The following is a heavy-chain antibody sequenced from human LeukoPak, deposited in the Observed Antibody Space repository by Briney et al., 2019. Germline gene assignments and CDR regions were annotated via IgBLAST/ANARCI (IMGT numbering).Heavy chain of an antibody. J-gene: IGHJ3*02. D-gene: IGHD3-22*01. Sequence: ASVKVSCKASGYTFTSYGISWVRQAPGQGLEWMGWISAYNGNTNYAQKLQGRVTMTTDTSTSTAYMELSSLRSEDTAVYYCARTGDSSGYLLHAFDIWGQGTMVTVSS. V-gene: IGHV1-18*01. CDR3: ARTGDSSGYLLHAFDI. CDR1: GYTFTSYG. CDR2: ISAYNGNT.